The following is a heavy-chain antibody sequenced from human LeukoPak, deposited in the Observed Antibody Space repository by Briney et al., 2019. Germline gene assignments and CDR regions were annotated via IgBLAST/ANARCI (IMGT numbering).Heavy chain of an antibody. Sequence: GGSLRLSCAASGFTFSSYSMNWVRQAPGKGLEWVGRTRNEANIYTTKYAASVKGRFTISRDDSKNSLYLQMNSLKTEGTAVYYCASPVGATTVRAFDIWGQGTMVTVSS. J-gene: IGHJ3*02. CDR2: TRNEANIYTT. D-gene: IGHD1-26*01. V-gene: IGHV3-72*01. CDR1: GFTFSSYS. CDR3: ASPVGATTVRAFDI.